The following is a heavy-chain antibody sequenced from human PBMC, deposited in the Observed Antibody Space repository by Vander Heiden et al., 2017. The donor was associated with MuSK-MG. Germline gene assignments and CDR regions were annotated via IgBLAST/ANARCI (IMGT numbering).Heavy chain of an antibody. D-gene: IGHD2-15*01. CDR1: GYTFTSYD. CDR3: VVVNGPYYYYYYGMDV. CDR2: MNPNSGNT. Sequence: QVQLVQSGAEVKKPGASVKVSCKASGYTFTSYDINWVRQATGQGLEWMGWMNPNSGNTGYAQKFQGRVTMTRNTSISTAYMELSSLRSEDTAVYYCVVVNGPYYYYYYGMDVWGQGTTVTVSS. V-gene: IGHV1-8*01. J-gene: IGHJ6*02.